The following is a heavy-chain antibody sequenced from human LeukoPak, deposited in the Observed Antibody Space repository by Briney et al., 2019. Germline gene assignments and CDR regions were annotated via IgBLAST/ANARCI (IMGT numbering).Heavy chain of an antibody. D-gene: IGHD6-6*01. J-gene: IGHJ5*02. Sequence: PGGSLRLSYAASGFTVSNNYMSWVRQAPGKGLEWVSVIYSGGDTYYADSVKGRFTISRDNSKNTLYLQMNSLRAEDTAVYYCARAPARTRYNWFDPWGQGTLVTVSS. V-gene: IGHV3-53*01. CDR3: ARAPARTRYNWFDP. CDR1: GFTVSNNY. CDR2: IYSGGDT.